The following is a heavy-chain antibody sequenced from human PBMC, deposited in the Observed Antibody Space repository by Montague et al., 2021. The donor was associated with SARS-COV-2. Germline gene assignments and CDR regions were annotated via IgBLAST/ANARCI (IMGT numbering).Heavy chain of an antibody. J-gene: IGHJ6*02. CDR1: GFTFSSYW. Sequence: SLRLSCAASGFTFSSYWMHWVRQAPGKGPVWVSRINSDGSSTSYADSVKGRFTISSDNAKNTLYLQMNSLRAEDTAVYYCARVGSGWGYYYYGMDVWGQGTTVTVSS. D-gene: IGHD6-19*01. V-gene: IGHV3-74*01. CDR3: ARVGSGWGYYYYGMDV. CDR2: INSDGSST.